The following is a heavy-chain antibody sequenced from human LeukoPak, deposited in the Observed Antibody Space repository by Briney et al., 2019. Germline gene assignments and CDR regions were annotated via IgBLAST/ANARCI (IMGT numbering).Heavy chain of an antibody. CDR3: AKDWAWGWFDP. CDR1: GFTFSKHG. CDR2: IGPSGTRT. V-gene: IGHV3-23*01. D-gene: IGHD3-16*01. Sequence: PGGSLRLSCAASGFTFSKHGMNWVRQAPGMGLEWVSGIGPSGTRTYYAGSVKGRFAISRDNSRNTVYLQMNSLRADDTAVYYCAKDWAWGWFDPWGQGTLVTVSS. J-gene: IGHJ5*02.